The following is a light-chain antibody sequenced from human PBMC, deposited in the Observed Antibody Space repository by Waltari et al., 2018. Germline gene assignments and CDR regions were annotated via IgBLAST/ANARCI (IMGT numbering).Light chain of an antibody. J-gene: IGLJ1*01. CDR3: LRYYRGVRV. CDR2: STT. V-gene: IGLV7-43*01. CDR1: TGPVTSGFY. Sequence: QTVVTQEPSLTVSPGGTVTLTCASRTGPVTSGFYPNWFQQKPGQAPRALIASTTQKHSWTPARFWWSLLGGKAALTRSGGQHEDEAEYYCLRYYRGVRVVGTGTKVTGL.